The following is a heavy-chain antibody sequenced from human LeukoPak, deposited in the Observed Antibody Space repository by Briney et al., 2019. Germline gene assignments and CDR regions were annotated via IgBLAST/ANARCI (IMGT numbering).Heavy chain of an antibody. CDR3: ARLRYDSSGYYPPYFDY. D-gene: IGHD3-22*01. CDR1: GGFISSYY. J-gene: IGHJ4*02. CDR2: IYTSGST. V-gene: IGHV4-4*07. Sequence: SETLSLTCTVSGGFISSYYWSWIRQPAGKGLEWIGRIYTSGSTNYNPSLKSRVTISVDTSKNQFSLKLSSVTAADTAVYYCARLRYDSSGYYPPYFDYWGQGTLVTVSS.